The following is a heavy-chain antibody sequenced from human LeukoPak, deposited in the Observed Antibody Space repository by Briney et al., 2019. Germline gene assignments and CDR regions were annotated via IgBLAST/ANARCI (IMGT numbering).Heavy chain of an antibody. CDR3: TRDPTDIVVVPATTGDAFDI. V-gene: IGHV3-49*04. CDR1: GFTFGDHA. D-gene: IGHD2-2*01. J-gene: IGHJ3*02. CDR2: IRSKAYGGTT. Sequence: GGSLRLSCTASGFTFGDHAMTWVRQAPGKGLEWVGFIRSKAYGGTTDYAASVKGRFTISRDDSKSIAYLQMNSLKTEDTAVYYCTRDPTDIVVVPATTGDAFDIWGQGTMVTVSS.